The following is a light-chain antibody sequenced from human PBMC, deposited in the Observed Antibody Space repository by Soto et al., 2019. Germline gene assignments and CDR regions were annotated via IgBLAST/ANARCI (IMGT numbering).Light chain of an antibody. CDR1: QSVSSDF. J-gene: IGKJ4*01. CDR2: GAS. CDR3: QQCGSSPLT. V-gene: IGKV3-20*01. Sequence: EIVLTQSPGTLSLSPGERATLSCRASQSVSSDFLGWYQQKPGQAPRLLIYGASSRATGIPDRFSGSGSGTDFTLTISRLEPEDFAVYYCQQCGSSPLTFGGGTKVEIK.